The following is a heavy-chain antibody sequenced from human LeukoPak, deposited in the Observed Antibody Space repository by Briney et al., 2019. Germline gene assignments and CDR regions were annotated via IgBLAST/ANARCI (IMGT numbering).Heavy chain of an antibody. CDR2: INWNGRNV. Sequence: RPGGSLRLSCATSGFTFDDYGMNWVRQAPGKGLEWVSNINWNGRNVDYADSVKGRFTISRDKAKNSLHLQMNSLKTEDTAVYYCTTADYYDSSGYYYDYFDYWGQGTLVTVSS. D-gene: IGHD3-22*01. J-gene: IGHJ4*02. CDR3: TTADYYDSSGYYYDYFDY. CDR1: GFTFDDYG. V-gene: IGHV3-20*04.